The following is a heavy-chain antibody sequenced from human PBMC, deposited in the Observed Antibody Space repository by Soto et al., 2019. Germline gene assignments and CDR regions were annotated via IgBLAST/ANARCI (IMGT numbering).Heavy chain of an antibody. J-gene: IGHJ4*02. Sequence: EVQLVESGGGLVQPGGHLRLSCAASGFTFSSYWMHWVRQAPGKGLVCVSRINSDGSSTSYADSVKGRFTISRDNPKNTLYLQMNSLRAEDTAVYYCVRTSLVVAAATREDYWGQGTLVTVSS. V-gene: IGHV3-74*01. CDR3: VRTSLVVAAATREDY. D-gene: IGHD2-15*01. CDR1: GFTFSSYW. CDR2: INSDGSST.